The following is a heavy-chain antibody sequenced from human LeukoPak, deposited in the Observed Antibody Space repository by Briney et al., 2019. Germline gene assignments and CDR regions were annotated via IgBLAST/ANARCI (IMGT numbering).Heavy chain of an antibody. V-gene: IGHV3-23*01. J-gene: IGHJ4*02. CDR3: AKDLTMIVVVGGGEDFDY. Sequence: GGSLRLSCAASGFTFSSYSMNWVRQAPGKGLEWVAAISGSGGSTYYADSVKGRFTISRDNSKNTLYLQMNSLRAEDTGVYYCAKDLTMIVVVGGGEDFDYWGQGTLVTVSS. D-gene: IGHD3-22*01. CDR2: ISGSGGST. CDR1: GFTFSSYS.